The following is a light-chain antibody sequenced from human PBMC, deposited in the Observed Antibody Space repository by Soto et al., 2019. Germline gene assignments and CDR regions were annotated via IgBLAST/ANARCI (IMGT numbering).Light chain of an antibody. CDR3: CSYAGSSTWV. J-gene: IGLJ3*02. CDR1: SSDVGNYNY. Sequence: QSALTQPPSASGSPGQSVTISCTGTSSDVGNYNYVSWYQQHPGKAPKLMIYEVTKRPSGVPDRFSGSKSGNTASLTISGLQAEDEADYYCCSYAGSSTWVFGGGTKVTVL. V-gene: IGLV2-8*01. CDR2: EVT.